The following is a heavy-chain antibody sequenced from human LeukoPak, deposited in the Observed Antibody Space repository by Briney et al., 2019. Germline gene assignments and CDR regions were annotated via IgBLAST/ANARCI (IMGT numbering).Heavy chain of an antibody. CDR3: ARDLAAAAPSGLFDY. Sequence: SETLSLTCTVSGGSISSYYWSWIRQPPGKGLEWIGYIYYSGSTNYNPSPKSRVTISVDTSKNQFSLKLSPVTAADTAVYYCARDLAAAAPSGLFDYWGQGTLVTVSS. J-gene: IGHJ4*02. D-gene: IGHD6-13*01. V-gene: IGHV4-59*12. CDR2: IYYSGST. CDR1: GGSISSYY.